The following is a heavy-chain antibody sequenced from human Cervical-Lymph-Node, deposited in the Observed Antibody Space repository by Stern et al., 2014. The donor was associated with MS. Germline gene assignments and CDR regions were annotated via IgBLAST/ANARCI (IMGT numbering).Heavy chain of an antibody. CDR2: IHRSRTT. J-gene: IGHJ3*01. CDR3: SRTFGAEVAFDV. CDR1: GGYISSYY. Sequence: VKMEESGTGMVKNSERLSLSCTVSGGYISSYYWNWIRKPRGMGLEWIGHIHRSRTTKHNPSLKSRFTISVDTSKNHFSLKLSSVTAAYTAVYYCSRTFGAEVAFDVWGQGTMVTVSS. V-gene: IGHV4-59*01. D-gene: IGHD3-16*01.